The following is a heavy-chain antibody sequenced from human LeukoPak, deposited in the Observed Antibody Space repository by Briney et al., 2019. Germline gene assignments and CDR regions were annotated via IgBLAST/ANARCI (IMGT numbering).Heavy chain of an antibody. J-gene: IGHJ4*02. CDR3: AKDRAAYSSGWSPQDY. Sequence: TGGSLRLSCAASGFTFSSYGMSWVRQAPGKGLEWVSAISGSGGSTYYADSVKGRFTISRDNSKNTLYLQMNSLRAEDTAVYYCAKDRAAYSSGWSPQDYWGQGTLVTVSS. CDR2: ISGSGGST. CDR1: GFTFSSYG. D-gene: IGHD6-19*01. V-gene: IGHV3-23*01.